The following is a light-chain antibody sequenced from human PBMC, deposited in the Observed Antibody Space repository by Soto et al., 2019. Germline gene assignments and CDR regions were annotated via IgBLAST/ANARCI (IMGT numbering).Light chain of an antibody. V-gene: IGKV1-39*01. J-gene: IGKJ1*01. Sequence: DIQMTQSPSSLSASVGDRVTITCRASQSISSYLNWYQQKPGKAPKLLIYAASSLQSRVPSRFRGSGSGTDFTLTISSLQPEDFATYYCQQSYSTSWTFGQGTKVDIK. CDR1: QSISSY. CDR2: AAS. CDR3: QQSYSTSWT.